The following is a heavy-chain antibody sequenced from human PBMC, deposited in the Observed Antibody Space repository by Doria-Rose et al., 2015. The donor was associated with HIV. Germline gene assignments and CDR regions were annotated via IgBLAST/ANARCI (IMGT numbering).Heavy chain of an antibody. CDR3: AKAPIIGPKYYYNMDV. CDR1: GFSFESYA. J-gene: IGHJ6*03. V-gene: IGHV3-9*01. CDR2: ISWDSGAK. D-gene: IGHD3-3*01. Sequence: VQLVQSGGGLVQPGRSLRLSCVGSGFSFESYAMHWVRLAPGKGLEWVAGISWDSGAKGNADSVEGRFTISRDNAKKSVYLDMRSLRPEDTAFYYCAKAPIIGPKYYYNMDVWGKGTSVTVSS.